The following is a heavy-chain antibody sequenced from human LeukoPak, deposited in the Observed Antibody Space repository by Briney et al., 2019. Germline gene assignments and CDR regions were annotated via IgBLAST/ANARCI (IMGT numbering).Heavy chain of an antibody. J-gene: IGHJ4*02. V-gene: IGHV1-2*02. D-gene: IGHD3-22*01. Sequence: ASVKVSCKASGYTFTGYYMHWVRQAPGQGLEWMGWINPNSGGTNYAQKFQGRVTMTRDTSISTAYMELSRLRSDDTAVYYCATRKYDSSGYYYRFFDYWGQGALVTVSS. CDR1: GYTFTGYY. CDR3: ATRKYDSSGYYYRFFDY. CDR2: INPNSGGT.